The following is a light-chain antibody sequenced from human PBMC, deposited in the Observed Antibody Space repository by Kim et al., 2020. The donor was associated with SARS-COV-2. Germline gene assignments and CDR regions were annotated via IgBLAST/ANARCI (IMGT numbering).Light chain of an antibody. CDR2: DAS. J-gene: IGKJ4*01. CDR3: QQSYSTPLT. CDR1: QSISSY. Sequence: DIEMTQSPSSLSAAVGDRGTITCRASQSISSYLNWYQQKPGKPPKLLIYDASSLQSGVPSRFSGSGSGTDFTLTISSLKPEDVATYYCQQSYSTPLTFGGGTKVDIK. V-gene: IGKV1-39*01.